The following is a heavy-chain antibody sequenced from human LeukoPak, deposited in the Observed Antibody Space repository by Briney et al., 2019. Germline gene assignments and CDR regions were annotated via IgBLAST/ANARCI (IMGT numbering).Heavy chain of an antibody. Sequence: SETLSLTCSVSGGSISSYYWSWIRQPPGKGLEWIGYIYYSGSTNYNPSLKSRVTISVDTSKNQFSLKLSSVTAADTAVYYCARDMGPGDYYDSSGYYTAHASDIWGQGTMVTVSS. CDR1: GGSISSYY. CDR2: IYYSGST. V-gene: IGHV4-59*01. J-gene: IGHJ3*02. CDR3: ARDMGPGDYYDSSGYYTAHASDI. D-gene: IGHD3-22*01.